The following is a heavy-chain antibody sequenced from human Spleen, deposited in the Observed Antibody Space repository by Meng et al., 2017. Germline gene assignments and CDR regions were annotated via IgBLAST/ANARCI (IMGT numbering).Heavy chain of an antibody. Sequence: GGSLRLSCAASGFTFSSYWMSWVRQAPGKGLEWVANIKQDGSEKYYVDSMKGRFTISRDNAKNSLYLQMNSLRAEDTAVYYCARSTVTTFRRGYFDIWGQGTMVTVSS. CDR2: IKQDGSEK. CDR1: GFTFSSYW. J-gene: IGHJ3*02. D-gene: IGHD4-17*01. CDR3: ARSTVTTFRRGYFDI. V-gene: IGHV3-7*01.